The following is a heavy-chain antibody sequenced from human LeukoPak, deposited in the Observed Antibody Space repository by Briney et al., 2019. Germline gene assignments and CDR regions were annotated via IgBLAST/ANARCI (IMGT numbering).Heavy chain of an antibody. J-gene: IGHJ6*03. CDR3: ARVSSGSYFGYYYYYMDV. V-gene: IGHV3-74*01. CDR1: GFTFSNYW. Sequence: PGGSLRLSCAASGFTFSNYWMHWVRQAPGKGLVWVSRINSDGSSTSYADSVKGRFTISRDNAKNTLYLQMNSLRADDTAVYYCARVSSGSYFGYYYYYMDVWGKGTTVTVSS. D-gene: IGHD1-26*01. CDR2: INSDGSST.